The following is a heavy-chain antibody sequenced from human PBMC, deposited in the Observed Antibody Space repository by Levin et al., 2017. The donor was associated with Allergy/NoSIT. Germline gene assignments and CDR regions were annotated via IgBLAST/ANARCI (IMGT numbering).Heavy chain of an antibody. D-gene: IGHD3-16*01. J-gene: IGHJ6*02. CDR1: GFTFSSYG. Sequence: PGESLKISCAASGFTFSSYGMHWVRQAPGKGLEWVTFIWYDESNKYYAESVKGRFTISRDNSKNTLYLQMNSLRAEDTAVYYCARDGGKGSWYYYYGMDVWGQGTTVTVSS. CDR2: IWYDESNK. V-gene: IGHV3-33*01. CDR3: ARDGGKGSWYYYYGMDV.